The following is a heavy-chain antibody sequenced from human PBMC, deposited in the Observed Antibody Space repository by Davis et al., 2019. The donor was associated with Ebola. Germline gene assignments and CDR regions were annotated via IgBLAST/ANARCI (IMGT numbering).Heavy chain of an antibody. CDR2: IYYSGST. CDR1: GGSINNYY. CDR3: ARQRGGLRIWYFDL. J-gene: IGHJ2*01. Sequence: MPSETLSLTCTVSGGSINNYYWSWIRQSPEKGLEWIATIYYSGSTYYNPSLKSRVTISVDTSKNQFSLKLSSMTAADTAVYYCARQRGGLRIWYFDLWGRGTLVTVSS. D-gene: IGHD4-17*01. V-gene: IGHV4-59*08.